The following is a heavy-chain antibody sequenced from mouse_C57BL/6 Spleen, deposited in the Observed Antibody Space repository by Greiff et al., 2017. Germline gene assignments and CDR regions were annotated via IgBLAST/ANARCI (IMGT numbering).Heavy chain of an antibody. Sequence: DVQLVESGGGLVKPGGSLKLSCAASGSTFSSYAMSWVRQTPEKRLEWVATISDGGSYTYYPDNVKGRFTISRDNAKNNLYLQMSHLKSEDTAMYYCARDGDYAMDYWGQGTSVTVSS. J-gene: IGHJ4*01. CDR3: ARDGDYAMDY. CDR1: GSTFSSYA. CDR2: ISDGGSYT. V-gene: IGHV5-4*01.